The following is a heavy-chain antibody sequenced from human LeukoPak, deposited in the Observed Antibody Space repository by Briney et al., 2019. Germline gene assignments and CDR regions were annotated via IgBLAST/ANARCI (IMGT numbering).Heavy chain of an antibody. Sequence: PGGSLRLSCAASGFTFNYYAMSWVRQAPGKGLEWVSTLGKSGSTYYADSVKGRFTISRDNSKSTLYLQMNSLRAEDTAVYYCAKRDSAGLHYFDYWRQGTLVTVSS. CDR1: GFTFNYYA. D-gene: IGHD5-18*01. CDR3: AKRDSAGLHYFDY. J-gene: IGHJ4*02. V-gene: IGHV3-23*01. CDR2: LGKSGST.